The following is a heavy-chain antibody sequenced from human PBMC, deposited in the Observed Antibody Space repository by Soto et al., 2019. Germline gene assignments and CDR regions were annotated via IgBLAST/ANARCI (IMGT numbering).Heavy chain of an antibody. D-gene: IGHD4-17*01. V-gene: IGHV3-64D*06. J-gene: IGHJ6*02. CDR1: GMTSNQYA. CDR2: ISDTGGST. CDR3: FKGTRAEYYYYYNGVDV. Sequence: GLGPRRSGSGAGMTSNQYAELWVRGASRTGLEYVSAISDTGGSTFHADAGKGRFSISRDNARGTLFPQMSCRRGEDTDVYYCFKGTRAEYYYYYNGVDVWGQWTTVTVTS.